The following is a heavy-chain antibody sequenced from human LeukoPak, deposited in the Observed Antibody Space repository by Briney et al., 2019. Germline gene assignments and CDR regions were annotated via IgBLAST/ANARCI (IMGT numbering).Heavy chain of an antibody. V-gene: IGHV3-30*18. Sequence: GRSLRLSCAASGFTFSSYGMHWVRQAPGKGLEWVAVISCDGSNKYYADSVKGRFTISRDNSKNTLYLQMNSLRAEDTAVYYCAQPRVQADYWGQGTLVTVSS. J-gene: IGHJ4*02. CDR1: GFTFSSYG. D-gene: IGHD3-10*01. CDR3: AQPRVQADY. CDR2: ISCDGSNK.